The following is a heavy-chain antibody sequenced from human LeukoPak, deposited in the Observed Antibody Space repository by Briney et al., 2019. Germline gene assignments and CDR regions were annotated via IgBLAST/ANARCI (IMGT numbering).Heavy chain of an antibody. Sequence: SETLSLTCAVYGGSFNGYYWSWIRQPPGKGLEWIGEINHSGSTNYNPSLKSRVTISVDTSKNQFSLKLSSVTAADTAVYYCARDTGVWGSYRLAWFDPWGQGTLVTVSS. J-gene: IGHJ5*02. CDR3: ARDTGVWGSYRLAWFDP. CDR2: INHSGST. CDR1: GGSFNGYY. D-gene: IGHD3-16*02. V-gene: IGHV4-34*01.